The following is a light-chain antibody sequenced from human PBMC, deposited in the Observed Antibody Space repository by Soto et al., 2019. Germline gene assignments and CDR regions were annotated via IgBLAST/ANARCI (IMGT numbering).Light chain of an antibody. J-gene: IGLJ2*01. Sequence: QSVLTQPASVSGSPGQSITLSCTGTSSDVGSYNLDSWYQQHPGKAPKLMIYEGSKRPSGVSNRFSGSKSGNTASLTISGLQAEDEADYYCCSYAGSSTLVVFGGGTKLTVL. V-gene: IGLV2-23*03. CDR2: EGS. CDR1: SSDVGSYNL. CDR3: CSYAGSSTLVV.